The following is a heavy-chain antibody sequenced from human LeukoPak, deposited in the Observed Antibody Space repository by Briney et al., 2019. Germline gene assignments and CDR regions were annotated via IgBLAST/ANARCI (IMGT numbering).Heavy chain of an antibody. CDR1: GFTFSSYA. V-gene: IGHV3-30-3*01. J-gene: IGHJ6*02. CDR3: ARVRCSSAACNFAAMDV. CDR2: VSYDGSNK. Sequence: GRSLRLSCATSGFTFSSYAMHWVRQAPGKGLEWVAVVSYDGSNKIYADSVKGRFTISRDNSKNTLYLQMNSLRAEDTAVYFCARVRCSSAACNFAAMDVWGQGTTVTVSS. D-gene: IGHD2-2*01.